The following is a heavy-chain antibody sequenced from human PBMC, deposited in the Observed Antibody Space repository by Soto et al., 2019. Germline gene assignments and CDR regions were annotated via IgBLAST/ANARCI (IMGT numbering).Heavy chain of an antibody. D-gene: IGHD6-13*01. V-gene: IGHV4-59*01. J-gene: IGHJ4*02. CDR2: IYYSGST. Sequence: SETLSLTCTVSGGSISSYYWIWIRQPPGKGLEWIGYIYYSGSTNYNPSLKSRVTISVDTSKNQFSLKLSSVTAADTAVYYCAREGAAAAGAVDYWGQGTLVTVSS. CDR3: AREGAAAAGAVDY. CDR1: GGSISSYY.